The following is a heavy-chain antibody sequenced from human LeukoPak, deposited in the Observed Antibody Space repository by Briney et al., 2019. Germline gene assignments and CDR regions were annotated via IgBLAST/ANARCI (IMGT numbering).Heavy chain of an antibody. Sequence: PGGSLRLSCAASGFTFSSYSMNWVRQAPGKGLEWVSYISSSSSTIYYADSVKGRFTISRDNAKNSLYLQMNSLRDEDTAVYYCARERGGYYYYDSSGYGAFDIWGQGTMVTVSS. J-gene: IGHJ3*02. CDR1: GFTFSSYS. CDR2: ISSSSSTI. D-gene: IGHD3-22*01. CDR3: ARERGGYYYYDSSGYGAFDI. V-gene: IGHV3-48*02.